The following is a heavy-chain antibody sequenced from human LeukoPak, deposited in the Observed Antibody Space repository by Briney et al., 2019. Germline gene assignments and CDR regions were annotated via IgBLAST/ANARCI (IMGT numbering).Heavy chain of an antibody. CDR3: ARVGDYYGSIGSDY. D-gene: IGHD3-10*01. Sequence: GGSLRLSCAASGFTFSSYWMTWVRQAPGKGLEWVANIKNDGSEKFYVDSVKGRFTITRDNPKNSLYLQMNSLRAEDTAVYYCARVGDYYGSIGSDYWGQGTLVTVSS. V-gene: IGHV3-7*01. CDR1: GFTFSSYW. J-gene: IGHJ4*02. CDR2: IKNDGSEK.